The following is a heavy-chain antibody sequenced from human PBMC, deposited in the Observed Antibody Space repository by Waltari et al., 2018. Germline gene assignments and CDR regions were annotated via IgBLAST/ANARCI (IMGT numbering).Heavy chain of an antibody. CDR1: VFTFSDNY. V-gene: IGHV3-72*01. CDR3: ARQDRLRYAFDI. D-gene: IGHD4-17*01. J-gene: IGHJ3*02. CDR2: TRNKANSYTT. Sequence: EVQLVESGGGLVQPGGSLRLSCAASVFTFSDNYMDWVRQAQGKGLEWVGRTRNKANSYTTEYAASVKGRFTISRDDSKNSLYLQMNSLKTEDTAVYYCARQDRLRYAFDIWGQGTMVTVSS.